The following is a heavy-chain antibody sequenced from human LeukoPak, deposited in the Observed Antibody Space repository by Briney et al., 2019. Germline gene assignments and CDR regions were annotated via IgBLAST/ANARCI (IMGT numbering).Heavy chain of an antibody. V-gene: IGHV1-8*01. J-gene: IGHJ4*02. Sequence: ASVKVSCKASGHTFTSYDINWVRQATGQGLEWMGWMNPNSGNTGYAQKFQGRVTITTDESTSTAYMELSSLRSEDTAMYYCARVEKGGTVDYWGQGTLVTVSS. D-gene: IGHD1-1*01. CDR3: ARVEKGGTVDY. CDR1: GHTFTSYD. CDR2: MNPNSGNT.